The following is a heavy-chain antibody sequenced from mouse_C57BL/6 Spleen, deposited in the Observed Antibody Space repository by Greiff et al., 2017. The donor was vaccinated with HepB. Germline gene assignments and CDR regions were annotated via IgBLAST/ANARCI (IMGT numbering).Heavy chain of an antibody. J-gene: IGHJ2*01. V-gene: IGHV1-18*01. CDR1: GYTFTDYN. CDR2: INPNNGGT. Sequence: VQLQQSGPELVKPGASVKIPCKASGYTFTDYNMDWVKQSHGKSLEWIGDINPNNGGTIYNQKFKGKATLTVDKSSSTAYMELRSLTSEDTAVYYCARRTPYGNYFDYWGQGTTLTVSS. CDR3: ARRTPYGNYFDY. D-gene: IGHD2-10*02.